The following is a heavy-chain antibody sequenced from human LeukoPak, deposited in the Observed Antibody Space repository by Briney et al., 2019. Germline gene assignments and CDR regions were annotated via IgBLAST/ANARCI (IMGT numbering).Heavy chain of an antibody. D-gene: IGHD1-26*01. J-gene: IGHJ4*02. V-gene: IGHV3-23*01. Sequence: GGSLRLSCAASGFTFSSYAMSWVRQAPGKGLEWVSAISGSGGSTYYADSVKGRFTISRDNSKNTLYLQLSSLRVEDTAVYYCIKDRIGTWSFDHWGQGTLLTVSS. CDR1: GFTFSSYA. CDR2: ISGSGGST. CDR3: IKDRIGTWSFDH.